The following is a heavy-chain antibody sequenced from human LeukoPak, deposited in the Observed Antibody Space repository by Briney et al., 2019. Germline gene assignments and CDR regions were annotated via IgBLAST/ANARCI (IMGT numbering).Heavy chain of an antibody. J-gene: IGHJ4*02. V-gene: IGHV1-2*02. D-gene: IGHD4-17*01. Sequence: ASVKVSCKASGGTFSSYAISWVRQAPGQGLEWMGWINPNSGGTNYAQKFQGRVTMTRDTSISTAYMELSRLRSDDTAVYYCARVEVTTSYWGQGTLVTVSS. CDR1: GGTFSSYA. CDR2: INPNSGGT. CDR3: ARVEVTTSY.